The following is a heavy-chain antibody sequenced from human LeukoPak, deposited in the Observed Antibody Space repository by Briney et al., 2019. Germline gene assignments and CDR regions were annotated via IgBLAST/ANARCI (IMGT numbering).Heavy chain of an antibody. J-gene: IGHJ3*01. CDR1: GFTFSGFW. Sequence: GGSLRLSCAVSGFTFSGFWMSWSRQAPGKGLEWVASINSDGSEGYYADVVKGRFTISRDNAKNSLYLQINSLGAEDTAVYYCARSSYSSSSSVWGQGTMVTVSS. CDR2: INSDGSEG. V-gene: IGHV3-7*03. CDR3: ARSSYSSSSSV. D-gene: IGHD6-6*01.